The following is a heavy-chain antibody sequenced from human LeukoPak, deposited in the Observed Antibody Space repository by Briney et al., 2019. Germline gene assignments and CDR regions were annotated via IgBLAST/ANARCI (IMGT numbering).Heavy chain of an antibody. V-gene: IGHV4-59*01. J-gene: IGHJ5*02. D-gene: IGHD2-15*01. CDR2: IDYSGSI. Sequence: ASETLSLTCAVYGGSFSGYYWVWIRQPPGKGLEWIGYIDYSGSINYNSSLKSRLTISIDTSKNQFSLKLSSVTAADTAVYYCARAGISPNWIDPWGQGTQVTVSS. CDR1: GGSFSGYY. CDR3: ARAGISPNWIDP.